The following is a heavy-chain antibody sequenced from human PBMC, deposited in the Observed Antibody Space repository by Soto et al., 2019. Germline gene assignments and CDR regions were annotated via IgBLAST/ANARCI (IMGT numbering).Heavy chain of an antibody. D-gene: IGHD3-10*01. Sequence: EVQLLESGGGLVQPGGSLRLSCAASGFTFSTYAMNWVRQAPGKGLEWVSALCDTGGCAYYADSVRGRFTMSRDNSKNTLYLQMNSLRVEDTDISYCARISAGSASDYWGQGTLVTVSS. V-gene: IGHV3-23*01. CDR2: LCDTGGCA. CDR3: ARISAGSASDY. CDR1: GFTFSTYA. J-gene: IGHJ4*02.